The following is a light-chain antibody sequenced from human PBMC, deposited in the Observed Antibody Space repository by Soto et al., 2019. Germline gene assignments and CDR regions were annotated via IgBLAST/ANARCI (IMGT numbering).Light chain of an antibody. J-gene: IGKJ4*01. CDR2: RAS. CDR1: QSVYNN. Sequence: EIVMTQSPATLSVSPGERATLSCRASQSVYNNLAWYQQKPGQAPRLLIYRASTRATGFPARFSGGGSGKEFTHTISSRQSEAFAVYVCKQYSNWPITFGGKTKVEIK. CDR3: KQYSNWPIT. V-gene: IGKV3-15*01.